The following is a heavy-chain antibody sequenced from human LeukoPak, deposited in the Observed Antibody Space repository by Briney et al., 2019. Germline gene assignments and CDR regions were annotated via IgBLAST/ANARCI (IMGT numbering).Heavy chain of an antibody. CDR1: GFTFSSYS. CDR2: ISSSSSYI. Sequence: GGSLRLSCAASGFTFSSYSMNWVRQAPGKGLEWVSSISSSSSYIYYADSAKGRFTISRDNAKNSLYLQMNSLRAEDTAVYYCARSEYYYDSSGYYYLDYWGRGTLVTVSS. CDR3: ARSEYYYDSSGYYYLDY. V-gene: IGHV3-21*01. J-gene: IGHJ4*02. D-gene: IGHD3-22*01.